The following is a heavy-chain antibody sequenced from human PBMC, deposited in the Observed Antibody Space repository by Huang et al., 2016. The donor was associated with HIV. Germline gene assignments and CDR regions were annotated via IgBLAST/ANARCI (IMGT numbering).Heavy chain of an antibody. V-gene: IGHV1-69*13. CDR2: IIPICGTT. CDR1: GGGSSSYA. D-gene: IGHD5-12*01. CDR3: ARSGPRWGLATIWTLVY. Sequence: QVQLVQSGAEVKKPGSSVKLSCQSSGGGSSSYAISWVRQARGPGLEWMGGIIPICGTTGYAPRFQGRVTITADESTNTAYIELSSLEYDDTALYYCARSGPRWGLATIWTLVYWGQGTLVTVSS. J-gene: IGHJ4*02.